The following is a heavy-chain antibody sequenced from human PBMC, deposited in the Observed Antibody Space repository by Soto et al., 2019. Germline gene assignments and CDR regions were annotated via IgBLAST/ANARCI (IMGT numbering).Heavy chain of an antibody. CDR2: TYYRSRWID. CDR3: ARGYNFGFDY. J-gene: IGHJ4*02. CDR1: GDSVSSNSVA. Sequence: SQTLSLTCVISGDSVSSNSVAWNWIRQSPSRGLEWLGRTYYRSRWIDEYSVAVKSRITVNPDTSKNQFSLQLTSVTPEDTAIYYCARGYNFGFDYWGQGTPVPVSS. D-gene: IGHD1-1*01. V-gene: IGHV6-1*01.